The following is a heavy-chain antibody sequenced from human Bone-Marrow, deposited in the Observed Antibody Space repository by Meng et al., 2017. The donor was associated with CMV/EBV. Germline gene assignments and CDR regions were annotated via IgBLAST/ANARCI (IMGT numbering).Heavy chain of an antibody. D-gene: IGHD3-22*01. J-gene: IGHJ6*02. Sequence: SVKVSCKASGFTLSSSGVHWVRQARGQRPEWIGWIVVGSGSTNYAQKFQERVTITRDMSTGTAYMERRSLRSEDTAVYYCATNPFSRYPYYYYGMDVWGQGTTVPSP. V-gene: IGHV1-58*01. CDR3: ATNPFSRYPYYYYGMDV. CDR1: GFTLSSSG. CDR2: IVVGSGST.